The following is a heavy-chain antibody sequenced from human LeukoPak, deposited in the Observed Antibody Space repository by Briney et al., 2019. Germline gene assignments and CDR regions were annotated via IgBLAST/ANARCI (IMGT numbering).Heavy chain of an antibody. D-gene: IGHD3-16*01. CDR2: IYYSGST. V-gene: IGHV4-59*01. J-gene: IGHJ4*02. CDR3: ARYLRQPGTFYLDH. CDR1: GASISIDY. Sequence: SETLSLTCTVSGASISIDYWTWIRQPPGMGLEWIGYIYYSGSTNYNPSLKSRVTMSVDTSRNQFSLDLPSVTAADSAVSYCARYLRQPGTFYLDHWGQGTLVTVSS.